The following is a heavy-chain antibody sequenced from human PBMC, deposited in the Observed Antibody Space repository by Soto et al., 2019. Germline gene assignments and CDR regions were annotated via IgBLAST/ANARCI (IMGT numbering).Heavy chain of an antibody. CDR2: IYSGGST. Sequence: GGSLRLSCAASGFTVSSNYMSWFRQAPGKGLEWVSVIYSGGSTYYADSVKGNFTISRDNSKNTRYLQMNSLRAEDRAVYYCPRDYYYYGMDVGGQGTTVTVSS. V-gene: IGHV3-66*01. CDR1: GFTVSSNY. J-gene: IGHJ6*02. CDR3: PRDYYYYGMDV.